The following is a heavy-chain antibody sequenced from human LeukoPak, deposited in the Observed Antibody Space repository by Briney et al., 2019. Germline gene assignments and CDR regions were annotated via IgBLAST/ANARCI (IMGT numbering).Heavy chain of an antibody. CDR3: ARDASSGWKWNYYYMDV. J-gene: IGHJ6*03. CDR1: GYTFTSYY. Sequence: ASVKVSCKASGYTFTSYYMHWVRQAPGQGLEWMGIINPSGGSTSYAQKFQGRVTMTRDTSTSTVYMELSSLRSEDTAVYYCARDASSGWKWNYYYMDVWGKGTRSPSP. V-gene: IGHV1-46*01. CDR2: INPSGGST. D-gene: IGHD6-19*01.